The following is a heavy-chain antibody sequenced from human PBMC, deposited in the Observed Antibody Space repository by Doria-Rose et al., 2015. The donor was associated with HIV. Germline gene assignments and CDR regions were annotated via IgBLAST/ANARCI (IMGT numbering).Heavy chain of an antibody. CDR2: IIPIFGTA. CDR1: YA. Sequence: YAISWVRQAPGQGLEWMGGIIPIFGTANYAQKFQGRVTITADESTSTAYMELSSLRSEDTAVYYCARGEEQWLPRAEYSQHWGQGTLVTVSS. V-gene: IGHV1-69*01. D-gene: IGHD6-19*01. J-gene: IGHJ1*01. CDR3: ARGEEQWLPRAEYSQH.